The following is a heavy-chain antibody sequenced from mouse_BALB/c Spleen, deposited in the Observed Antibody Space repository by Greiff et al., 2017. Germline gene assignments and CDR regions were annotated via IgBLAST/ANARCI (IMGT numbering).Heavy chain of an antibody. CDR2: ISSGSSTI. CDR3: ARGYSIFAY. CDR1: GFTFSSFG. Sequence: EVKLVESGGGLVQPGGSRKLSCAASGFTFSSFGMHWVRQAPEKGLEWVAYISSGSSTIYYADTVKGRFTISRDNPKNTLFLQMTSLRSEDTAMYYCARGYSIFAYWGQGTTLTVSS. D-gene: IGHD1-2*01. V-gene: IGHV5-17*02. J-gene: IGHJ2*01.